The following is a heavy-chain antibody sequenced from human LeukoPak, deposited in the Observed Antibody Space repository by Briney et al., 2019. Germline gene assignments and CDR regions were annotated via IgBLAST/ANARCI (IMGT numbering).Heavy chain of an antibody. CDR1: GFTFSNYG. CDR3: AIHPNPEDVTGTGWLGGY. Sequence: GGSLRLSCAASGFTFSNYGMHWVRQAPGKGLEWVAVIWYDGSKKDYEDSVKGRFTISRDNSKNTLYLQMNSVRAEDTAVYYCAIHPNPEDVTGTGWLGGYWGQGALVTVSS. D-gene: IGHD6-19*01. J-gene: IGHJ4*02. V-gene: IGHV3-33*01. CDR2: IWYDGSKK.